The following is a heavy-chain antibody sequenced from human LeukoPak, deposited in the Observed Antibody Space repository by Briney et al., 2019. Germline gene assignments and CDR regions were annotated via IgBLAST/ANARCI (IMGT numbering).Heavy chain of an antibody. J-gene: IGHJ6*02. V-gene: IGHV5-51*01. Sequence: GESLKISCKGSGYRFTDYWIGWVRQMPGKGLEWVGIIFPGDSDTKYSPSFQGQVTISVDKSISTAYLQWSSLKASDGAVYYCARHGLAGCLGGRCFTSFHYYGMDVWGQGTTVTVSS. CDR2: IFPGDSDT. D-gene: IGHD2-15*01. CDR3: ARHGLAGCLGGRCFTSFHYYGMDV. CDR1: GYRFTDYW.